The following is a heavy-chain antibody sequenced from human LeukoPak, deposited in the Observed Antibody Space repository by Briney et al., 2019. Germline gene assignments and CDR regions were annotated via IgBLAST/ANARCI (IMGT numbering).Heavy chain of an antibody. CDR1: GFNFNDYA. V-gene: IGHV3-9*01. CDR2: VSSNSGTI. J-gene: IGHJ3*01. Sequence: GRSLRLSCAASGFNFNDYAMHWVRQAPGKGLEWVSVVSSNSGTIDYVDSVKGRFTISRDNAKNSLYLQINSLRVEDTALYYCARIGHGLDVWGQGTMVTVSS. D-gene: IGHD2/OR15-2a*01. CDR3: ARIGHGLDV.